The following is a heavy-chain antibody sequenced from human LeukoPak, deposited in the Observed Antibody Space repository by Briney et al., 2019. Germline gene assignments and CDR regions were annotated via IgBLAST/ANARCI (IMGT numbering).Heavy chain of an antibody. V-gene: IGHV6-1*01. D-gene: IGHD5/OR15-5a*01. CDR2: TYYRSRWYY. J-gene: IGHJ4*02. CDR3: AKGYLRSGFDS. Sequence: SQTLSLTCAISGDSVSSNSASWNWIRQSPSGGLEWLGRTYYRSRWYYEYAVSVNSRMTISADTSKNQFSLQLNSVTPGDTAVYYCAKGYLRSGFDSWGQGTLVTVSS. CDR1: GDSVSSNSAS.